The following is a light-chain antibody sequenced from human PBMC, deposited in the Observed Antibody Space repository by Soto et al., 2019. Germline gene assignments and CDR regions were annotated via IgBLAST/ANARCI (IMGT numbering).Light chain of an antibody. V-gene: IGLV2-14*01. Sequence: SAVTHPASVAGSPRQSLTMSCTGISADGSGCNYVSYYQQHPGKAPKVIIYEVTNRRSGVSNRIPCSKSGETSCLTISGLQAEEKVDYYCSTYASTSTNVFGTGPRFT. CDR3: STYASTSTNV. J-gene: IGLJ1*01. CDR1: SADGSGCNY. CDR2: EVT.